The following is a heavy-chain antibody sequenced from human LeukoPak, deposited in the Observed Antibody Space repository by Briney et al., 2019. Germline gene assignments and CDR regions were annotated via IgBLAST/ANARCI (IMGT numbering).Heavy chain of an antibody. D-gene: IGHD6-19*01. V-gene: IGHV5-51*01. CDR3: ARTTTYSSGWYGAY. CDR1: GEGCDDCM. Sequence: GLSLKIPCRGSGEGCDDCMRACVPHNPGKGLRCVGIIYGGDSETRYSPSLQGQVTISADKSINTAYLQWSSLKASDTAMYYCARTTTYSSGWYGAYWGQGTLVTVSS. CDR2: IYGGDSET. J-gene: IGHJ4*02.